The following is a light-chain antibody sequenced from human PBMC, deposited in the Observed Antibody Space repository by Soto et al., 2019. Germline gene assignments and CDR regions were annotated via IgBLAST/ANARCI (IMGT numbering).Light chain of an antibody. J-gene: IGKJ1*01. V-gene: IGKV1-12*01. CDR2: EAT. Sequence: DIQMTQSPSSVSASVGDTVTITCRASQGLKFLAWYQQKPGKGTRLLIYEATNLQSGVPQRVIGSGSGTHVTLTINSLQPEDFATYYCQQSYNTPRTFGQGTKVDIK. CDR3: QQSYNTPRT. CDR1: QGLKF.